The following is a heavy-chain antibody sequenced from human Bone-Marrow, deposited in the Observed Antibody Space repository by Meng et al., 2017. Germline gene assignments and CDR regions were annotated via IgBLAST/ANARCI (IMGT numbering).Heavy chain of an antibody. CDR1: GGSISSSSYY. CDR2: IYYSGST. CDR3: ARDLLSGSYHNDY. Sequence: GSLRLSCTVSGGSISSSSYYWGWIRQPPGKGLEWIGSIYYSGSTYYNPSLKSRVTMSVDTSKNQFSLKLSSVTAADTAVYYCARDLLSGSYHNDYWGQGTLVTVSS. V-gene: IGHV4-39*07. J-gene: IGHJ4*02. D-gene: IGHD1-26*01.